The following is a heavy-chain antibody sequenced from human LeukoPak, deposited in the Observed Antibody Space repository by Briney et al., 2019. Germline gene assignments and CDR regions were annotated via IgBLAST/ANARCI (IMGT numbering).Heavy chain of an antibody. J-gene: IGHJ5*02. Sequence: GASVKVSCKASGYTFTSYDINWVRQATGQGLEWMGWMNPNSGNTGYAQKFQGRVTITRNTSISTAYMELSSLRSEDTAVYYCARGLLQTIFGVVIPYNWFDPWGQGTLVTVSS. CDR3: ARGLLQTIFGVVIPYNWFDP. V-gene: IGHV1-8*03. CDR2: MNPNSGNT. D-gene: IGHD3-3*01. CDR1: GYTFTSYD.